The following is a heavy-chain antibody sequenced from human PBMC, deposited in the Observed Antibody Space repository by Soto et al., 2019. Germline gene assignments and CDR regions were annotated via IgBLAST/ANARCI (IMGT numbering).Heavy chain of an antibody. CDR1: RFDFSSYE. V-gene: IGHV3-23*01. D-gene: IGHD2-8*01. J-gene: IGHJ4*02. CDR3: ARGGGYCTPTSCAIDS. Sequence: EVQLLESGGGLVQPGGSLRLSCVASRFDFSSYEMSWVRQAAGKGLEWVARVSLTGDRTNYAGSVKGRFTVSRDNFKNALYLEMASLRPYDTAIYYCARGGGYCTPTSCAIDSWGRGTPVTVAS. CDR2: VSLTGDRT.